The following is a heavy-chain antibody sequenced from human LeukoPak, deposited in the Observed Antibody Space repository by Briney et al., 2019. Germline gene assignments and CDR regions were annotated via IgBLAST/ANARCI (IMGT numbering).Heavy chain of an antibody. CDR1: GFTVSSNY. CDR2: IYIVGST. J-gene: IGHJ2*01. Sequence: PGGSLRLSCAASGFTVSSNYMTWVRQAPGQGLEWVSVIYIVGSTYYADSVKGRFTISRDNSENTMYLHMNSLRAEDTAVYYCARGVPSYWYFDLWGRGTLVTVSS. CDR3: ARGVPSYWYFDL. D-gene: IGHD3-10*01. V-gene: IGHV3-66*02.